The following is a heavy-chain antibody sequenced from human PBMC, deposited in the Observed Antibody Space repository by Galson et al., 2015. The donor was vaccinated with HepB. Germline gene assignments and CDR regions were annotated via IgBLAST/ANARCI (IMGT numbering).Heavy chain of an antibody. Sequence: QSGAEVKKPGESLKISCKGSGYSFTTYWINWVRQMPGKGLEWMGKIDPTDSYTNYSPSFQGHVTISADKSTSTAYLQWSSLKASDSAMYYCAREKIMIRALSYYAVDVWGLGTTVTVS. CDR1: GYSFTTYW. CDR3: AREKIMIRALSYYAVDV. V-gene: IGHV5-10-1*01. J-gene: IGHJ6*02. D-gene: IGHD3-10*01. CDR2: IDPTDSYT.